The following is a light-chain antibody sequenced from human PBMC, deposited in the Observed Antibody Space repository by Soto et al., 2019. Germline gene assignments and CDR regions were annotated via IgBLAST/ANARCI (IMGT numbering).Light chain of an antibody. CDR3: SSYGGSNNFV. Sequence: QSALTQPASVSGSPGQSITISCTGTSSDVGGYNYVSWYQHHPGKAPKLMIYEVTKRPSGVPDRFSGSKSGNTASLTVSGLQTDDEADYYCSSYGGSNNFVFGTGTKVTVL. J-gene: IGLJ1*01. CDR2: EVT. V-gene: IGLV2-8*01. CDR1: SSDVGGYNY.